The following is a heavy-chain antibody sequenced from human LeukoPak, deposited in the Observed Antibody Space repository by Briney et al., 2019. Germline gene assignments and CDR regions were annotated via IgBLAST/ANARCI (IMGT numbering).Heavy chain of an antibody. CDR1: GGSISSSSYY. J-gene: IGHJ3*02. CDR2: IYYSGST. V-gene: IGHV4-30-4*08. Sequence: PSETLSLTCTVSGGSISSSSYYWGWIRQPPGKGLEWIGYIYYSGSTYYNPSLKSRVTISVDTSKNQFSLKLSSVTAADTAVYYCAGDIVVVPAAPRIPIWGQGTMVTVSS. D-gene: IGHD2-2*01. CDR3: AGDIVVVPAAPRIPI.